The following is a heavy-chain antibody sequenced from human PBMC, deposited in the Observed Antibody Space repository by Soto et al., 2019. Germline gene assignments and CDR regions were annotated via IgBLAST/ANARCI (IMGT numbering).Heavy chain of an antibody. CDR1: GFTFNNAW. CDR2: FKSKTDGGTT. Sequence: GGSLRLSCSAAGFTFNNAWRNLVRQAPGKGLECVGRFKSKTDGGTTDYAAPVKGRFTISRDDSKNTLHLQMNSLKTEDTAVYYCTTDRYYYDSSGPPFDYWGKGTLVIVAS. V-gene: IGHV3-15*07. CDR3: TTDRYYYDSSGPPFDY. D-gene: IGHD3-22*01. J-gene: IGHJ4*02.